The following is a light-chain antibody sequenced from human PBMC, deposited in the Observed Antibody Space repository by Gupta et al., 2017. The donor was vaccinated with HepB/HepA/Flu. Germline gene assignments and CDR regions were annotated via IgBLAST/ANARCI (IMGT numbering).Light chain of an antibody. CDR2: LGS. CDR1: QSLVHSNGYNY. Sequence: IVMTQSPLSLPVTPGEPASISCRSSQSLVHSNGYNYLDWYLQKPGQSPQLLIYLGSNRASGVPDRFSGSGSGADFTLKISRVEADDVGVYYCMQALESPRTFGQGTKLEIK. V-gene: IGKV2-28*01. J-gene: IGKJ2*02. CDR3: MQALESPRT.